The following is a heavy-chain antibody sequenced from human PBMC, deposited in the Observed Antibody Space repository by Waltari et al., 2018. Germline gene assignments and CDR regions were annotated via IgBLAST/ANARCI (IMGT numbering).Heavy chain of an antibody. CDR3: AREGPDSSSPGGGFDY. CDR2: ISSSSSYI. J-gene: IGHJ4*02. CDR1: GFTFSSYS. D-gene: IGHD6-6*01. Sequence: EVQLVESGGGLVKPGGSLRLSCAASGFTFSSYSMNWVRQAPGKGLEGVSSISSSSSYIYYADSVKGRFTISRDNAKNSLYLQMNSLRAEDTAVYYCAREGPDSSSPGGGFDYWGQGTLVTVSS. V-gene: IGHV3-21*01.